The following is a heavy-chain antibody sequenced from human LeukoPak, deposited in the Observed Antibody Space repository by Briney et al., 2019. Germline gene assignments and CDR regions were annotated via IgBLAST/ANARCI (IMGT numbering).Heavy chain of an antibody. J-gene: IGHJ4*02. CDR3: AKDLRREMATIDY. D-gene: IGHD5-24*01. CDR2: ISSGGSPI. Sequence: PGGSLRLSCAASGFTFSGYYMSWIRQAPGKGLEWVSYISSGGSPIYYADSVKGRFTISRDNAKNSLYLQMNSLRAEDTALYYCAKDLRREMATIDYWGQGTLVTVSS. CDR1: GFTFSGYY. V-gene: IGHV3-11*01.